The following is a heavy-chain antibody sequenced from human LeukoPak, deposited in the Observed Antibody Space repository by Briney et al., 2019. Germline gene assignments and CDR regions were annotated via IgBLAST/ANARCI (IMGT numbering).Heavy chain of an antibody. Sequence: ASVKVSCKTSGGTFINYAFCWVRQAPGQGLEWMGGIIPVFNAANYAQRFQGRVTITADKSTNTVYMELSTLRFEDTGIYYCARKKGGDIYNWNEPDSWFDPWGQGTLVTVSS. CDR3: ARKKGGDIYNWNEPDSWFDP. CDR1: GGTFINYA. J-gene: IGHJ5*02. D-gene: IGHD1-20*01. CDR2: IIPVFNAA. V-gene: IGHV1-69*06.